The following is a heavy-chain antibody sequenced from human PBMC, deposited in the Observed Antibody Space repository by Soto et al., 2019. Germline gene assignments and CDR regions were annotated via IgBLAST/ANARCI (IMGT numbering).Heavy chain of an antibody. D-gene: IGHD3-10*01. V-gene: IGHV3-21*01. Sequence: EVQLVESGGGLVKPGGSLRLSCAASGFTFSSYSMNWVRQAPGKGLEWVSSISSSSSYIYYADSVKGRFTISRDNAKNPLYRKMNSLRAEDTAVYYCARVGEEGYGMDVWGQGTTVTVSS. CDR3: ARVGEEGYGMDV. CDR1: GFTFSSYS. CDR2: ISSSSSYI. J-gene: IGHJ6*02.